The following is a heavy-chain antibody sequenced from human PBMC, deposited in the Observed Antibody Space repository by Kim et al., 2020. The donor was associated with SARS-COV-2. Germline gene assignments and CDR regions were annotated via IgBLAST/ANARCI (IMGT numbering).Heavy chain of an antibody. V-gene: IGHV1-69*01. CDR2: IIPIFGTA. CDR3: ARSGYSSGGRYYYGMDV. J-gene: IGHJ6*02. CDR1: GGTFSSYA. Sequence: VKVSFKASGGTFSSYAISWVRQAPGQGLEWMGGIIPIFGTANYAQKFQGRVTITADESTSTAYMELSSLRSEDTAVYYCARSGYSSGGRYYYGMDVWGQGATVTVSS. D-gene: IGHD6-19*01.